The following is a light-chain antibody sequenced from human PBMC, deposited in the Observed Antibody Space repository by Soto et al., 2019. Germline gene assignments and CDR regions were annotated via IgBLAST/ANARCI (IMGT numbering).Light chain of an antibody. V-gene: IGLV2-14*02. CDR3: SSYTAGRTFV. Sequence: QSALTQPASVSGSPGQSITISCTGTSSDVGTYNLVSWYHQHPGEAPKLIIYEGTKRPSGVSNRFSASRSGNTASLTISGLQADDEAEYFCSSYTAGRTFVFGGGTRLTVL. J-gene: IGLJ2*01. CDR1: SSDVGTYNL. CDR2: EGT.